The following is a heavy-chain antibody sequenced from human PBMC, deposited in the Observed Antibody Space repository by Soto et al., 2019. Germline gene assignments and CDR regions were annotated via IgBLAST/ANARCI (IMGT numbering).Heavy chain of an antibody. J-gene: IGHJ6*02. V-gene: IGHV1-69*13. D-gene: IGHD2-15*01. CDR1: GGTFSSYA. CDR3: ARGYCSGGSCYSYYYYYGMDV. Sequence: GAAVKVSCKASGGTFSSYASSWVRQAPGQGREWMGGIIPIFGTANYAQKFQGRVTITADESTSTAYMELSSLRSEDTAVYYCARGYCSGGSCYSYYYYYGMDVWGQGTTVTVSS. CDR2: IIPIFGTA.